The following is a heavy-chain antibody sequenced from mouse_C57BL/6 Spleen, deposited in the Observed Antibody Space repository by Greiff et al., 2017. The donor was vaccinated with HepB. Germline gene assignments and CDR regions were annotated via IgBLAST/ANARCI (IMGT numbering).Heavy chain of an antibody. J-gene: IGHJ2*01. V-gene: IGHV5-4*03. CDR1: GFTFSSYA. Sequence: EVMLVESGGGLVKPGGSLKLSCAASGFTFSSYAMSWVRQTPEKRLEWVATISDGGSYTYYPDNVKGRFTISRDNAKNNLYLQMSHLKSEDTAMYYCARGGGYFDYWGQGTTLTVSS. CDR3: ARGGGYFDY. CDR2: ISDGGSYT.